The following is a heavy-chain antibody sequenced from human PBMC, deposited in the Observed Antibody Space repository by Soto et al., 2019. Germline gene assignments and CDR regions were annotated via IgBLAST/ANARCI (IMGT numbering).Heavy chain of an antibody. CDR2: IYWDDDK. CDR3: AHAGDFDLLSFDR. CDR1: GFSLTTTRMG. J-gene: IGHJ4*02. V-gene: IGHV2-5*02. Sequence: QITLKESGPPLVRPAQTLTLTCAFSGFSLTTTRMGVAWIRQPPGKALEWLPLIYWDDDKRYSPSLKNRLTVSKDTSTNRVVLTITNISPDDTGTYFCAHAGDFDLLSFDRWGPGTLVTVSS. D-gene: IGHD2-15*01.